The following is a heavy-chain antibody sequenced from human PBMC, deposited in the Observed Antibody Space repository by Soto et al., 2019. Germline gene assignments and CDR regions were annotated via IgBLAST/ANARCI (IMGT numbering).Heavy chain of an antibody. D-gene: IGHD3-22*01. CDR3: AKDKKVTMIVRAPH. CDR2: IIPIFGTA. Sequence: VASVKVSCKASGGTFSSYAISWVRQAPGQGLEWMGGIIPIFGTANYAQKFQGRVTITADESTSTAYMELSSLRSEDTAVYHCAKDKKVTMIVRAPHWGQGTLVTVSS. J-gene: IGHJ4*02. V-gene: IGHV1-69*13. CDR1: GGTFSSYA.